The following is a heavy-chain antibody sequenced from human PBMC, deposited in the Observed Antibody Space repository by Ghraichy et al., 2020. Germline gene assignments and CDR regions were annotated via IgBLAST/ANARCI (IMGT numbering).Heavy chain of an antibody. CDR2: ISSNGGST. CDR3: VKAGHDYGDYEAGYFDL. CDR1: GFTFSSYA. V-gene: IGHV3-64D*06. Sequence: GGSLRLSCSASGFTFSSYAMHWVRQAPGKGLEYVSAISSNGGSTYYADSVKGRFTISRDNSKNTLYLQMSSLRAEDTAVYYCVKAGHDYGDYEAGYFDLWGRGTLVTVSS. J-gene: IGHJ2*01. D-gene: IGHD4-17*01.